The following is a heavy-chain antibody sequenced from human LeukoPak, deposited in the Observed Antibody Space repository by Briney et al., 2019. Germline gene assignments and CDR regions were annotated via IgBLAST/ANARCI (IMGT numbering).Heavy chain of an antibody. V-gene: IGHV1-3*01. Sequence: GASVKVSCKASGYTFTSYAMHWVRHAPGQRLEWMGWINAGNGNTKYSQKFQGRVTITRDTSASTAYMELSSLRSEDTAVYYCARVENMVRGVTIRARNYFDYWGQGTLVTVSS. CDR1: GYTFTSYA. CDR3: ARVENMVRGVTIRARNYFDY. D-gene: IGHD3-10*01. CDR2: INAGNGNT. J-gene: IGHJ4*02.